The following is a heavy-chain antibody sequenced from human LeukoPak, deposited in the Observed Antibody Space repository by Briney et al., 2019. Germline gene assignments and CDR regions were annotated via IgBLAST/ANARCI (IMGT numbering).Heavy chain of an antibody. D-gene: IGHD3-9*01. CDR2: ISYDGSNK. Sequence: GRSLRLSCAASGFTFSSYAMHWVRQAPGKGLEWVAVISYDGSNKYYADSVKGRFTISRDNSKNTLYLQMNSLRAEDTAVYYCARDYYDILTGYYFRYYYYMDVWGKGTTVTVSS. V-gene: IGHV3-30*01. CDR1: GFTFSSYA. CDR3: ARDYYDILTGYYFRYYYYMDV. J-gene: IGHJ6*03.